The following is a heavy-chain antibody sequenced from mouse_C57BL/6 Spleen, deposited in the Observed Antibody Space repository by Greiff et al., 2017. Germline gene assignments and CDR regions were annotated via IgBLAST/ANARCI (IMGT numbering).Heavy chain of an antibody. CDR3: ANYYDYGWFAY. J-gene: IGHJ3*01. V-gene: IGHV2-2*01. Sequence: VQLQQSGPGLVQPSQSLSITCTVSGFSLTSYGVHWVRQSPGKGLEWLGVIWSGGSTDYNAAFISRLSISKDNSKSQVYFKMNSLQADDTAIYYSANYYDYGWFAYWGQGTLVTVSA. D-gene: IGHD2-4*01. CDR2: IWSGGST. CDR1: GFSLTSYG.